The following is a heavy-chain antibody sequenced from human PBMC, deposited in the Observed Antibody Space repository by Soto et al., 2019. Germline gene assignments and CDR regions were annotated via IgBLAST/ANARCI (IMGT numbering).Heavy chain of an antibody. V-gene: IGHV3-23*01. D-gene: IGHD6-13*01. CDR3: AKAEQGKRSWYPVGDY. CDR1: GFTFSSYA. CDR2: ISGSGGST. Sequence: EVQLLESGGGLVQPGGSLRLSCAASGFTFSSYAMSWVRQAPGKGLEWVSAISGSGGSTYYADSVKGRFTIYRDNSKNPLYLQMNSVRAEDTAVYYCAKAEQGKRSWYPVGDYWGQGTLVTVSS. J-gene: IGHJ4*02.